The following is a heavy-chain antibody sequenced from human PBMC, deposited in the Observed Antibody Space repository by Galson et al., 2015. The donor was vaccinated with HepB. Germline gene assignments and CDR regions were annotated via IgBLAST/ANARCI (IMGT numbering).Heavy chain of an antibody. Sequence: ALTLPRAACGFTFFTCCIRCVRRPPGEGLVWVSRINSDGRSTINADSVKGRFTISRDNAKNTLYLQMNSLRAEDTAVYYSARGGGRFDYWGQGALVTDSS. CDR3: ARGGGRFDY. CDR2: INSDGRST. V-gene: IGHV3-74*01. D-gene: IGHD2-15*01. J-gene: IGHJ4*02. CDR1: GFTFFTCC.